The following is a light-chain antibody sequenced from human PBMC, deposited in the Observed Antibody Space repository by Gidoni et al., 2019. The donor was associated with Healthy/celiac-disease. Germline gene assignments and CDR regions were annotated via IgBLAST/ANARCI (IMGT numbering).Light chain of an antibody. Sequence: EIVLTQSPATLSLSPGERATLSCRASQSVSSYLAWYQQKPGQAPRLLIYDASNRATGIPARFSGSGSGTDFTLTISSLEPEDFAVYYCQRNTFGPXTKVDIK. CDR2: DAS. CDR3: QRNT. V-gene: IGKV3-11*01. J-gene: IGKJ3*01. CDR1: QSVSSY.